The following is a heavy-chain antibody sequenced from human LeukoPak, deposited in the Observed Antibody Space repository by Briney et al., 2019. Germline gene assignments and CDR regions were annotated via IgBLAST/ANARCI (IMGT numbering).Heavy chain of an antibody. CDR1: GFTFSSYA. CDR3: AKDSIYYDSSGYYVLYY. V-gene: IGHV3-23*01. Sequence: PGGSLRLSCAASGFTFSSYAMSWVRQAPGKGLEWVSAISGSGGSTYYADSVKGRSTISRDNSKNTLYLQMNSLRAEDTAVYYCAKDSIYYDSSGYYVLYYWGQGTLVTVSS. J-gene: IGHJ4*02. D-gene: IGHD3-22*01. CDR2: ISGSGGST.